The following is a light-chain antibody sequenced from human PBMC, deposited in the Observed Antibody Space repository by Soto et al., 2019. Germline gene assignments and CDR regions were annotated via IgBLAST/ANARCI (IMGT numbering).Light chain of an antibody. V-gene: IGKV3-15*01. CDR1: QSVSSN. J-gene: IGKJ2*01. CDR3: QQYNNWPHLT. CDR2: GAS. Sequence: EIVMTQSPATLSVSPGERATLSCRASQSVSSNLAWYQQKPGQAPRLLIYGASTRATGIQARFSGSGSGTDFTLTISSLQSEDFAVYYCQQYNNWPHLTFGQGTKQEIK.